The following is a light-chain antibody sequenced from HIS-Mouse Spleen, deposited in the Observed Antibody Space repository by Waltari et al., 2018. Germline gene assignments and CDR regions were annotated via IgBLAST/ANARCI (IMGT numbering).Light chain of an antibody. CDR3: QQLNSYPPT. CDR2: AAS. V-gene: IGKV1-9*01. CDR1: QGISSY. J-gene: IGKJ4*02. Sequence: DIQLTQSPSFLSASVGDRVTITCRGSQGISSYLAWYQQKPGKAPMLLIYAASTLQSGVPSRFSGSGAGTEFTLTISSLQPEDFATYYCQQLNSYPPTFGGGTKVEIK.